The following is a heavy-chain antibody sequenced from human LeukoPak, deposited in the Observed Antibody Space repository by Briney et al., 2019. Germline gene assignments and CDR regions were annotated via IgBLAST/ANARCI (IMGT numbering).Heavy chain of an antibody. CDR2: INWNGGST. CDR1: GFSFDDYG. CDR3: ARNLDV. J-gene: IGHJ4*02. D-gene: IGHD1-1*01. Sequence: GGSLRLSCAASGFSFDDYGMSWVRQAPGKGLEWVSGINWNGGSTGYADSVKGRLTVSRDHARNSLYLQMNSLRAGDAAVYYCARNLDVWGQGTLVTVSS. V-gene: IGHV3-20*04.